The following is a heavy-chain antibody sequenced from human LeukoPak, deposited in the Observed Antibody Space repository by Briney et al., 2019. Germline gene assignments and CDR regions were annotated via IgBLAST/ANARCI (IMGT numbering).Heavy chain of an antibody. Sequence: ASVKVSCKASGYTFTNSDINWVRQASGEGLEWMGWMNPNSGNTGSAQKFQGRGTMTSNTSISTAYMELGSLRSEDTAVDCGARGLRREQQLLRAFDYWGQGTPVTVSS. J-gene: IGHJ4*02. CDR1: GYTFTNSD. D-gene: IGHD6-13*01. CDR3: ARGLRREQQLLRAFDY. V-gene: IGHV1-8*01. CDR2: MNPNSGNT.